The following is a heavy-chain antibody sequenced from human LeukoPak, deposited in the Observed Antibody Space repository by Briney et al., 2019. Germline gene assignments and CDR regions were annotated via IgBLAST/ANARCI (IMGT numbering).Heavy chain of an antibody. D-gene: IGHD2-2*01. Sequence: AAVKVSCKASRYTFTGYFLHWVRQAPGRGLEWMGWINRSSGSTNYAETFQGRVTMTRDTSISTAYMEMSRLRSDDTAVYYCASGYCSSASCYAGFDYWGQGTLVTVSS. J-gene: IGHJ4*02. CDR3: ASGYCSSASCYAGFDY. V-gene: IGHV1-2*02. CDR1: RYTFTGYF. CDR2: INRSSGST.